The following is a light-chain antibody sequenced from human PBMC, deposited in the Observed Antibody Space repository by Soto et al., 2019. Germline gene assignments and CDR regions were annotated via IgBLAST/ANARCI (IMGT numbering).Light chain of an antibody. CDR3: SSYTSSSTYV. Sequence: QSALTQPASVSGSPGQSITISCTGTSSDVGYYNYVSWYQQHPGKAPKLMNYDVRTRPSGVSNRFSGSKSGNTASLTISGRQAEDEADYYCSSYTSSSTYVFGTGTKVTVL. CDR2: DVR. V-gene: IGLV2-14*03. J-gene: IGLJ1*01. CDR1: SSDVGYYNY.